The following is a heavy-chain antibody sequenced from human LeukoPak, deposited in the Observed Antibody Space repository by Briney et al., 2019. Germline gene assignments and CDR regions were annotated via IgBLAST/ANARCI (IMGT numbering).Heavy chain of an antibody. CDR3: AGSIMITFGGVIVSP. J-gene: IGHJ5*02. CDR1: GGSISSYY. D-gene: IGHD3-16*02. CDR2: IYYSGST. Sequence: PSETLSLTCTVSGGSISSYYWSWLRQPPGKGLEWIGYIYYSGSTNYNPSLKSRVTISVDTSKNQFSLKLSSVTAADTAVYYCAGSIMITFGGVIVSPWGRGTLVTVSS. V-gene: IGHV4-59*01.